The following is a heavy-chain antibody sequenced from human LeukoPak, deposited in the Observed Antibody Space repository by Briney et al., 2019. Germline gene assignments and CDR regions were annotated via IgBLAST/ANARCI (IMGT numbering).Heavy chain of an antibody. CDR1: GFAPSKDW. D-gene: IGHD6-19*01. J-gene: IGHJ4*02. Sequence: GGSLRLSCVASGFAPSKDWMHWVRQVPGEGLEWVSRISTDGRTTGYADSVKGRLTISRDNAKNTLFLEMNNLKVEDTAVYYCASFGQQWLESYWGLGTLVTVSS. CDR2: ISTDGRTT. CDR3: ASFGQQWLESY. V-gene: IGHV3-74*01.